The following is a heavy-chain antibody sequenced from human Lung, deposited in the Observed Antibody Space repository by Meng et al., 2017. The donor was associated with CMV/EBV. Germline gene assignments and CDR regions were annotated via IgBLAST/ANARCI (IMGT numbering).Heavy chain of an antibody. Sequence: GESXKISCAASGFTFSSYAMSWVRQAPGKGLEWVSAISGSGGGTTDYAAPVKGRFTISRDDSENTLYLHMNSLRTDDTGVYYCTTDSVAGPVYYYYGMDVWGQGTTVTVPS. CDR3: TTDSVAGPVYYYYGMDV. D-gene: IGHD6-19*01. V-gene: IGHV3-23*01. J-gene: IGHJ6*02. CDR1: GFTFSSYA. CDR2: ISGSGGGTT.